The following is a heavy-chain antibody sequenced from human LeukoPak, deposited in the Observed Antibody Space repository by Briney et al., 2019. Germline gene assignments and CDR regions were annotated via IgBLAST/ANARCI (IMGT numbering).Heavy chain of an antibody. Sequence: PGRSLRLSCAASGFTFSSYAMHWVRQAPGKGLEWVAVISYDGSNKYYADSVKGRFTISRDNSKNTLYLQMNSLRAEDTAVYYCARDAIVVVIAYYFDYWGQGTLVTVSS. D-gene: IGHD2-21*01. V-gene: IGHV3-30-3*01. CDR2: ISYDGSNK. J-gene: IGHJ4*02. CDR3: ARDAIVVVIAYYFDY. CDR1: GFTFSSYA.